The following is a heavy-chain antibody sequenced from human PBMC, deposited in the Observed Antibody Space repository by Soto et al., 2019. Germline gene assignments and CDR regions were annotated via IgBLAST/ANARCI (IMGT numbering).Heavy chain of an antibody. J-gene: IGHJ4*02. D-gene: IGHD2-15*01. CDR2: INPNSGGT. CDR3: ARARRGGPDPCLFDY. V-gene: IGHV1-2*02. Sequence: ASVKVSCKASGYTFTGYYMHWVRQAPGQGLEWMGWINPNSGGTNYAQKFQGRVTMTRDTSISTAYMELSRLRSDDTAVYYCARARRGGPDPCLFDYWGQGTLVTVSS. CDR1: GYTFTGYY.